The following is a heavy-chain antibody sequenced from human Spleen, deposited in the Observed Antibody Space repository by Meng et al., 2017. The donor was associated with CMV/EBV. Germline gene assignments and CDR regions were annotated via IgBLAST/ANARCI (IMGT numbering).Heavy chain of an antibody. D-gene: IGHD3-22*01. CDR1: GGSINSSNC. Sequence: GSLRLSCAVSGGSINSSNCYTWVRQPPGKGLEWIGKIYHSGSTNYNSALRSRVTISVDTSKNQFSLKLSSVTAADTAVYYCARLAYTYYYDSSGLHDYWGQGTLVTVSS. V-gene: IGHV4-4*02. CDR2: IYHSGST. J-gene: IGHJ4*02. CDR3: ARLAYTYYYDSSGLHDY.